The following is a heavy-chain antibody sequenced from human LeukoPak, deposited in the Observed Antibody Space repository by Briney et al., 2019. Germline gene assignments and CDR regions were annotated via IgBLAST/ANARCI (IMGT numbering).Heavy chain of an antibody. CDR1: GGTFSTYA. CDR3: ARSLIDYGGSYDAFDI. CDR2: ITPILGTA. J-gene: IGHJ3*02. V-gene: IGHV1-69*10. D-gene: IGHD4-23*01. Sequence: ASVKVSCKASGGTFSTYAISWVRQAPGQGLEWMGGITPILGTANYAQKFQGRVTINADQSTSTAYMELSSLRSEDTAVYYCARSLIDYGGSYDAFDIWGQGTMVTVSS.